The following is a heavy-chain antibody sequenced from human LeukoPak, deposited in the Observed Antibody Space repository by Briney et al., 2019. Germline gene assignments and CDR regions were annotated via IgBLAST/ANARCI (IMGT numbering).Heavy chain of an antibody. CDR2: ISSSGLTT. Sequence: GGSLRLSCAASGFTFNDYYITWIRRAPGKGLEWVSYISSSGLTTVYADSVKGRFTITRDNAHNFMSLQMNSLRPEDTAVYYCARDTNNGLDVWGRGTTVTVSS. D-gene: IGHD1-14*01. CDR3: ARDTNNGLDV. CDR1: GFTFNDYY. J-gene: IGHJ6*02. V-gene: IGHV3-11*01.